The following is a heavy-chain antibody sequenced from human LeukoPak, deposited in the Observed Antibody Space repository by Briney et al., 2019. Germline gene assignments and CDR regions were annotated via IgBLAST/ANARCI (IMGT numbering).Heavy chain of an antibody. CDR3: TRRYNYDSSGYYYVRDAFDI. Sequence: GGSLRLSCAASEFSVGSNYMTWVRQAPGKGLGWVGFIRRKANVGTKKNPASVKGRFTISRDDSRSIAYLQMNSLKTEDTAVYYCTRRYNYDSSGYYYVRDAFDIWGQGTMVTVSS. J-gene: IGHJ3*02. CDR2: IRRKANVGTK. V-gene: IGHV3-22*01. CDR1: EFSVGSNY. D-gene: IGHD3-22*01.